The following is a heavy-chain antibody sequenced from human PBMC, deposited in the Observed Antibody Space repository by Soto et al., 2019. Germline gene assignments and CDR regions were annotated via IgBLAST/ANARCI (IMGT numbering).Heavy chain of an antibody. Sequence: QVQLVQSGAEMKKPGASVKVYCKASGYTFPSYGISWVRQAPGQGLEWMGWISAYNGNTHFAQKFQGRVTMTTDTSTTPAYMDLRSLRSDDTAVYYCARTPEGGSSPRWGQGTLVTVSS. V-gene: IGHV1-18*01. CDR3: ARTPEGGSSPR. CDR1: GYTFPSYG. CDR2: ISAYNGNT. D-gene: IGHD1-26*01. J-gene: IGHJ4*02.